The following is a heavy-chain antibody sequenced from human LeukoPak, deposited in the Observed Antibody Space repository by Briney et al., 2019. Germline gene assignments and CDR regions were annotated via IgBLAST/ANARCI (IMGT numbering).Heavy chain of an antibody. Sequence: GASVKVSCKASGYTFPNYGISWVRQAPGQGLEWMGWISAYNGNTNYAQKLQGRVTMTTDTSTSTVYMELSSLRSEDTAVYYCARQALGCSGGSCYSGGVVQYYFDYWGQGTLVTVSS. D-gene: IGHD2-15*01. CDR3: ARQALGCSGGSCYSGGVVQYYFDY. CDR1: GYTFPNYG. CDR2: ISAYNGNT. J-gene: IGHJ4*02. V-gene: IGHV1-18*01.